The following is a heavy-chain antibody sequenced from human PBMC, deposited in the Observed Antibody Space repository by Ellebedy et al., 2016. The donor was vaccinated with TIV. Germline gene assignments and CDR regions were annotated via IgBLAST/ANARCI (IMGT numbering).Heavy chain of an antibody. J-gene: IGHJ2*01. V-gene: IGHV3-48*04. D-gene: IGHD3-10*01. Sequence: GESLKISCAASGFTFSRYSMNWVRQAPGKGLEWVSYIRSSSSTIYYADSVKGRFTISRDNSKNSLYLQMNSLRTEDTALYYCAKAKNVLLWFGEDNWYFDLWGRGTLVTVSS. CDR1: GFTFSRYS. CDR2: IRSSSSTI. CDR3: AKAKNVLLWFGEDNWYFDL.